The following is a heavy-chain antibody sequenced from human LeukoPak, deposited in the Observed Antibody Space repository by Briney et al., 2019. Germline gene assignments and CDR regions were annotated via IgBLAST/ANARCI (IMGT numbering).Heavy chain of an antibody. Sequence: GGSLRLSCAAPGFTFSDYYMSWIRQAPGKGLEWVSYISSSGSTIYYADSVKGRFTISRNNAKNSLYLQMNSLRAEDTAVYYCAREAYDSSGAHLDYWGQGTLVTVSS. J-gene: IGHJ4*02. V-gene: IGHV3-11*01. CDR2: ISSSGSTI. D-gene: IGHD3-22*01. CDR1: GFTFSDYY. CDR3: AREAYDSSGAHLDY.